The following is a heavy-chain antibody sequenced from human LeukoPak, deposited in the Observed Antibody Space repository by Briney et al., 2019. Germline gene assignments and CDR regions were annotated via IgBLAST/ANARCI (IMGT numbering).Heavy chain of an antibody. CDR3: ARDTVDY. D-gene: IGHD4-17*01. Sequence: ASVKVSCKASGYTXPDYYMHWVRQAPGQGLEWMGWINPNSGGTNYAKKFQGRVTMTRETSISTASMELTRLTSNDTAVYYCARDTVDYWGQGTLVTVSS. V-gene: IGHV1-2*02. J-gene: IGHJ4*02. CDR2: INPNSGGT. CDR1: GYTXPDYY.